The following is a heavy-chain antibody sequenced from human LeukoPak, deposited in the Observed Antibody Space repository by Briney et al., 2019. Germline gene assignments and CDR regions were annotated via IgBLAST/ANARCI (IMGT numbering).Heavy chain of an antibody. J-gene: IGHJ4*02. CDR1: GFTFSDNY. Sequence: GGSLRLSCAASGFTFSDNYMSWIRQAPGKGLEWVSYISSSGNTTYNADSVKGRFSITRDNAKNSLYLQMNSLRAEDTAVYYCARDPSHLWFGELSYYFDYWGQGTLVTVSS. CDR2: ISSSGNTT. V-gene: IGHV3-11*04. CDR3: ARDPSHLWFGELSYYFDY. D-gene: IGHD3-10*01.